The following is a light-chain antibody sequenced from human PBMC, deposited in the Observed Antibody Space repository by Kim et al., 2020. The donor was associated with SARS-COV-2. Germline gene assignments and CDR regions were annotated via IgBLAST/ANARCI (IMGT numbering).Light chain of an antibody. CDR3: SSYTSSSTLV. Sequence: QSALTQPASVSRSPGQTITISCTGTSSDVGGYNYVSWYQQHPGKAPKLMIYEVSNRPSGVSNRFSGSKSGNTASLTISGLQAEDEADYYCSSYTSSSTLVCGGGTQLTVL. V-gene: IGLV2-14*01. CDR2: EVS. J-gene: IGLJ3*02. CDR1: SSDVGGYNY.